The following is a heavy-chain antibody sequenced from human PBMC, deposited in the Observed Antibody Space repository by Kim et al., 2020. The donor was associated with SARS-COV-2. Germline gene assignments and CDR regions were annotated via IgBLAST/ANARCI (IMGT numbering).Heavy chain of an antibody. Sequence: GGSLRLSCAASGFTFSSYEMNWVRQAPGKGLEWVSVIYSGGSTYYADSVKGRFTISRDNSKNTLYLQMNSLRAEDTAVYYCARSYDILTGYYDAFDIWG. D-gene: IGHD3-9*01. CDR3: ARSYDILTGYYDAFDI. CDR1: GFTFSSYE. J-gene: IGHJ3*02. V-gene: IGHV3-66*01. CDR2: IYSGGST.